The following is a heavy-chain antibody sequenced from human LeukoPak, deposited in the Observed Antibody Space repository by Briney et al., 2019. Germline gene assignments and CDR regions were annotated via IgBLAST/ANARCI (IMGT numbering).Heavy chain of an antibody. CDR2: IRYDGSNK. J-gene: IGHJ1*01. D-gene: IGHD4-23*01. Sequence: GGSLRLPCAASGFTFSSYGTHWVRQAPGKGLEWVALIRYDGSNKYYADSVKGRFTISRDNSKNTLYLQMNSLRAEDTAVYYCAKDRTTTVVPEYFQHWGQGTLVTVSS. V-gene: IGHV3-30*02. CDR3: AKDRTTTVVPEYFQH. CDR1: GFTFSSYG.